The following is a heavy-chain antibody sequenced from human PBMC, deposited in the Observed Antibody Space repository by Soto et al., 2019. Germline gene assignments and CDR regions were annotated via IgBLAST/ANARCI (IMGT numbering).Heavy chain of an antibody. V-gene: IGHV6-1*01. CDR3: ARESLSSSSADWYVDL. J-gene: IGHJ2*01. CDR2: TYYRSKWYN. D-gene: IGHD6-6*01. CDR1: GDSVSSNSAA. Sequence: SQTLSLTCAISGDSVSSNSAAWNWIRQSPSRGLEWLGRTYYRSKWYNDYAVSVKSRITINPDTSKNQFSLQLNSVTPEDTTVYYCARESLSSSSADWYVDLWGRGTLVTVS.